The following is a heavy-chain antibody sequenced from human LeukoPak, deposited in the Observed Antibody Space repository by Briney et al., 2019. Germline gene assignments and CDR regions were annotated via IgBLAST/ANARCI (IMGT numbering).Heavy chain of an antibody. V-gene: IGHV4-30-4*01. J-gene: IGHJ3*02. CDR3: ARVHPAYCGGDCRVEAFDI. CDR1: GGSIRSGAYY. D-gene: IGHD2-21*02. Sequence: SETLSLTCTVSGGSIRSGAYYWSWIRQPPGKGLEWIGYIYYSGSTYYNPSLKSRVTISVDTSKNQFSLRLSSVTAADTAVYYCARVHPAYCGGDCRVEAFDIWGQGTMVTVSS. CDR2: IYYSGST.